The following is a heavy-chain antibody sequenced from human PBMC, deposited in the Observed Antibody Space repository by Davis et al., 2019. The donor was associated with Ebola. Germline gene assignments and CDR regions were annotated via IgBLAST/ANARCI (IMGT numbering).Heavy chain of an antibody. CDR3: ARSIAAAAYDAFDI. J-gene: IGHJ3*02. D-gene: IGHD6-13*01. CDR2: INHSGST. V-gene: IGHV4-34*01. Sequence: PSETLSLTCAVYGGSFSGYYWSWIRQPPGKGLEWIGEINHSGSTNYNPSLKSRVTISVDTSKNQFSLKLSSVTAADTAVYYCARSIAAAAYDAFDIWGQGTMVTVSS. CDR1: GGSFSGYY.